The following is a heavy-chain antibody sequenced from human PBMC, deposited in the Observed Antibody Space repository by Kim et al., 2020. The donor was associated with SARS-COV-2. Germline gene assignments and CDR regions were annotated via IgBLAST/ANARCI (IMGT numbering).Heavy chain of an antibody. V-gene: IGHV4-34*01. CDR2: INHSGST. CDR3: ARKRVTYYYGSGSYFADRYYYYYGMDV. CDR1: GGSFSGYY. D-gene: IGHD3-10*01. Sequence: SETLSLTCAVYGGSFSGYYWSWIRQPPGKGLEWIGEINHSGSTNYNPSLKSRVTISVDTSKNQFSLKLSSVTAADTAVYYCARKRVTYYYGSGSYFADRYYYYYGMDVWGQGTTVTVSS. J-gene: IGHJ6*02.